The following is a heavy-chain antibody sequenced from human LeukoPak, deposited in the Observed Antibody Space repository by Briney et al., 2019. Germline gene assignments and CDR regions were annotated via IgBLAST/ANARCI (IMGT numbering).Heavy chain of an antibody. J-gene: IGHJ4*02. V-gene: IGHV5-51*01. D-gene: IGHD3-16*01. Sequence: GASVTVSYKASGYTFTNYAMHWVRQMPGKGLEWMGIIYPGDSDTRYSPSFQSQVTISADKSISTAYLQWSSLKASDTAMYYCARHGGMTWGQGTLVTVSS. CDR3: ARHGGMT. CDR2: IYPGDSDT. CDR1: GYTFTNYA.